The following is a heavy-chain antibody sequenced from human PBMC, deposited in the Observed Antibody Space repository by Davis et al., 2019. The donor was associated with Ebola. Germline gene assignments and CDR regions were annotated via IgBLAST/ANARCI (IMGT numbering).Heavy chain of an antibody. J-gene: IGHJ6*02. CDR1: GYTFTSYD. CDR2: MNPNSGNT. D-gene: IGHD6-13*01. Sequence: ASLKVSCKASGYTFTSYDINWVRQANRQGLEWMGWMNPNSGNTGFAQKFQGRVTMTRNISITTAYLELSSLGSEDTAVYYCARRLHSSRKRGYYYGMDVWGQGTTVTVSS. V-gene: IGHV1-8*01. CDR3: ARRLHSSRKRGYYYGMDV.